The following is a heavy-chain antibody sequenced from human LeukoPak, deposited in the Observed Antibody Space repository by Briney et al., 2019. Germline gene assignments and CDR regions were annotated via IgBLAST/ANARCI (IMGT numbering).Heavy chain of an antibody. CDR2: IWYDGSNK. J-gene: IGHJ4*02. Sequence: QLVESGRGVVQPGRSLRLSCAASGFTFSSYGMHWVRQAPGKGLEWVAVIWYDGSNKYYADSVKGRFTISRDNSKNTLYLQMNSLRAEDTAVYYCARDRVGLGAVFGYWGQGTLVTVSS. D-gene: IGHD3-10*01. V-gene: IGHV3-33*01. CDR3: ARDRVGLGAVFGY. CDR1: GFTFSSYG.